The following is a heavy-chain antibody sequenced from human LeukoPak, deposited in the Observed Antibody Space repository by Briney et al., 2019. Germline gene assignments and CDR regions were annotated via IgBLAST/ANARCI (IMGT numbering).Heavy chain of an antibody. D-gene: IGHD6-13*01. J-gene: IGHJ4*02. Sequence: SETLSLTCTVSGGSISGYYWTWIRQRAGKGLEWIGRIYTSGTTNYNPSLKSRVTMSVDTSKSQFSLNLSSVTAADTAVYYCARETPQYSNNWYFDYWGQGTLVTVSS. V-gene: IGHV4-4*07. CDR2: IYTSGTT. CDR1: GGSISGYY. CDR3: ARETPQYSNNWYFDY.